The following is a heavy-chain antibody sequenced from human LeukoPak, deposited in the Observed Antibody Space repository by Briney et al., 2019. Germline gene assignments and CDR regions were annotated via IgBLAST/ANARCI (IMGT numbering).Heavy chain of an antibody. V-gene: IGHV3-48*03. Sequence: PGGSLRLSCAASGFTFSSYEMNWVGQAPGKGLEWVSYISSSGSTIYYADSVKGRFTISRDNAKSSLYLQMNSLRAEDTAVYYCARDGDYGDYVFDFDYWGQGTLVTVSS. J-gene: IGHJ4*02. CDR2: ISSSGSTI. D-gene: IGHD4-17*01. CDR3: ARDGDYGDYVFDFDY. CDR1: GFTFSSYE.